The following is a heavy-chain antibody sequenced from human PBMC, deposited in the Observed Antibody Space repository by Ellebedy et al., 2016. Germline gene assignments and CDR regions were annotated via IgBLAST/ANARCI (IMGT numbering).Heavy chain of an antibody. CDR1: GYTFTTYD. J-gene: IGHJ4*02. Sequence: ASVKVSCRTSGYTFTTYDINWVRHAPGQGLEWMGWMSPHRGNTGYAQKFQGRVTMTRDISTSTAYMELSTLRSEDTAVYYCARVYYSGSGTYYKEFDNWGQGTQVTVSS. CDR3: ARVYYSGSGTYYKEFDN. V-gene: IGHV1-8*02. CDR2: MSPHRGNT. D-gene: IGHD3-10*01.